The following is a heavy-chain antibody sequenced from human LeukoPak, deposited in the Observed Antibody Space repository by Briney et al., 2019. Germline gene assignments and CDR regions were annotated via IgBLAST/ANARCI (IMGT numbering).Heavy chain of an antibody. CDR2: ISSSGRTK. D-gene: IGHD2-15*01. CDR3: ARDASSGGPTAP. V-gene: IGHV3-48*03. CDR1: GFTFSSYA. Sequence: PGGSLRLSCAASGFTFSSYAMNWVRQAPGKGLEWVSYISSSGRTKHYADSVKGRFTVSRDNAKNSLYLQMNSLRADDTAVYYCARDASSGGPTAPWDQGTLVTVSS. J-gene: IGHJ5*02.